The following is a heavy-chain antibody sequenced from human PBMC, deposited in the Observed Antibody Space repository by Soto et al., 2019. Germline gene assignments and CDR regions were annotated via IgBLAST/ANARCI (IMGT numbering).Heavy chain of an antibody. Sequence: PGGSLRLSCAASGFTFSSYSMNWVRQAPGKGLEWVSSISSSSSYIYYADSVKGRFTISRDNAKNSLYLQMNSLRAEDTAVYYCARAPRGSSYFDYWGQGTLVTVSS. J-gene: IGHJ4*02. CDR2: ISSSSSYI. CDR1: GFTFSSYS. CDR3: ARAPRGSSYFDY. V-gene: IGHV3-21*01. D-gene: IGHD6-6*01.